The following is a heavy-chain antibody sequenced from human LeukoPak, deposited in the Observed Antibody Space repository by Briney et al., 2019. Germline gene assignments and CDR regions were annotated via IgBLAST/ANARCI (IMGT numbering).Heavy chain of an antibody. CDR1: GFSFSSYA. CDR2: ISGSGGST. V-gene: IGHV3-23*01. CDR3: AKASEVGRGYFDY. J-gene: IGHJ4*02. Sequence: GGSLRLSCAASGFSFSSYAMSWVRQAPGKGPEWVSVISGSGGSTNYAASVKGRFTMSRDNSQSTLYLQMNSLRVEDTAVYYCAKASEVGRGYFDYWGQGALVTVSS. D-gene: IGHD1-26*01.